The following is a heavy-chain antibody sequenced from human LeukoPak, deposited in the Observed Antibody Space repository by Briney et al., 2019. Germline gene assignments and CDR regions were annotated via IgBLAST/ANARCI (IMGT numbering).Heavy chain of an antibody. CDR2: INHSGST. Sequence: SETLSLTCAVYGGSFSGYYWSWIRQPPGKGLEWIGEINHSGSTNYNPSLKSRVTISVDTSKNQFSLKLSSVTAADTAVYYCARGEPHYYYDSSGYYYPWGQGTLVTVSS. J-gene: IGHJ5*02. CDR1: GGSFSGYY. D-gene: IGHD3-22*01. CDR3: ARGEPHYYYDSSGYYYP. V-gene: IGHV4-34*01.